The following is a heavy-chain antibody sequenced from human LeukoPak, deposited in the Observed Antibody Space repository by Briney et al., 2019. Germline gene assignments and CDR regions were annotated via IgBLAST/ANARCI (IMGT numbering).Heavy chain of an antibody. D-gene: IGHD3-10*01. Sequence: SETLSLTCTVSSGSISTSNYYWGWVRQPPGKALEWIGNIFYSGSTYYSPSLKSRVTISLDTSRNQFSLKLSSVTAADTAVYYCARDEYYYGSGSSPMNVWGKGTTVTISS. CDR3: ARDEYYYGSGSSPMNV. CDR1: SGSISTSNYY. J-gene: IGHJ6*03. CDR2: IFYSGST. V-gene: IGHV4-39*07.